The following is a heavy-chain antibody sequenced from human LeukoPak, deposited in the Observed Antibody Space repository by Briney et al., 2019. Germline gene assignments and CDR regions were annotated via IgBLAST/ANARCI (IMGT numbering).Heavy chain of an antibody. CDR1: DLTVSGDY. D-gene: IGHD3-22*01. Sequence: GGSLRLSCATSDLTVSGDYMSWVRQAPGKGLEWVSLIYNNGNTHYADSVKGRFTISGDNSRNTLYLQMNSLRAEDTAVYYCARGAIDGWGQGTPVTVSS. CDR3: ARGAIDG. J-gene: IGHJ4*02. CDR2: IYNNGNT. V-gene: IGHV3-53*01.